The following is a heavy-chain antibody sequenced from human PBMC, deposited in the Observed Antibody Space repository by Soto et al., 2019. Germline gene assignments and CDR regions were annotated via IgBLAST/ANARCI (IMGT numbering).Heavy chain of an antibody. D-gene: IGHD6-6*01. CDR1: GFIFDDYA. J-gene: IGHJ4*02. V-gene: IGHV3-9*01. Sequence: EVQLVESGGGLVQPGRSLRLSCAAAGFIFDDYAMHWVRQAPGKGLEWVSGITWNSGSIGYADSVKGRFTISRDNAKSFLYLQMNSLSAEDTALYYCAKDLRYSTSSPFDYWGQGTLVTVSS. CDR2: ITWNSGSI. CDR3: AKDLRYSTSSPFDY.